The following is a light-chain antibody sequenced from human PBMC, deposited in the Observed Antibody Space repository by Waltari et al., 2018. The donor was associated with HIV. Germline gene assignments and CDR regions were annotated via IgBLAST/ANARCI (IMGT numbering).Light chain of an antibody. J-gene: IGLJ3*02. CDR1: ALPKQY. CDR3: QSADSSGTWV. Sequence: SYELTQPPSVSVSPGQTARITCSGDALPKQYAYWYHQKPGQAPVLVIYKDTEMPSGIPERFSGSSSGTTVTLTISGVQAEDEADYYCQSADSSGTWVFGGGTKLTVL. CDR2: KDT. V-gene: IGLV3-25*03.